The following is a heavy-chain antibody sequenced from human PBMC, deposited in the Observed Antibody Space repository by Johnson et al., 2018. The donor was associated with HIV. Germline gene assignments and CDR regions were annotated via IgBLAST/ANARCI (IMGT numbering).Heavy chain of an antibody. D-gene: IGHD2-21*02. CDR1: GFTFSSYP. J-gene: IGHJ3*02. CDR2: ISYDGSNK. V-gene: IGHV3-30-3*01. Sequence: QVQLVESGGGVVQPGRSLRLSCVVSGFTFSSYPMHWVRQAPGKGLEWVAVISYDGSNKYYADSVKGRFTISRDNSKNTLHLQMNSLRAADTAVYYCARGTVCGGDCYSRAFDIWGQGTMVTVSS. CDR3: ARGTVCGGDCYSRAFDI.